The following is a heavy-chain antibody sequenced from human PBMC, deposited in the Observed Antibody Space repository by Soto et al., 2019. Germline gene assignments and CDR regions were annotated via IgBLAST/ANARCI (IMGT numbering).Heavy chain of an antibody. Sequence: RLSCAASGFTFDDYAMHWVRQAPGKGLEWVSGISWNSGSIGYADSVKGRFTISRDNAKNSLYLQMNSLRAEDTALYYCAKGRYYGSGSYVDYWGQGTLVTVSS. D-gene: IGHD3-10*01. J-gene: IGHJ4*02. V-gene: IGHV3-9*01. CDR3: AKGRYYGSGSYVDY. CDR2: ISWNSGSI. CDR1: GFTFDDYA.